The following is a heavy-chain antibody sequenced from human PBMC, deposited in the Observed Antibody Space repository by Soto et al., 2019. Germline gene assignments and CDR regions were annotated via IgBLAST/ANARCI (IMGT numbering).Heavy chain of an antibody. V-gene: IGHV4-4*08. CDR1: GGSISNYY. D-gene: IGHD2-2*01. CDR2: IFSSGTT. J-gene: IGHJ4*02. CDR3: ARGSLGVPAESLY. Sequence: QVQLQESGPGLVKPSETLSLTCTVSGGSISNYYWSWIRQPPGKGLEWIGYIFSSGTTSYNPSSNSRLTISLDTSNNQFSLKLSSVTAADTAVYYCARGSLGVPAESLYWGQGTLVTVSS.